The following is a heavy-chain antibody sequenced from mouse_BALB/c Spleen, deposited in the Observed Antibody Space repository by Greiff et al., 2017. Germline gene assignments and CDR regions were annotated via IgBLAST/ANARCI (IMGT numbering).Heavy chain of an antibody. CDR3: ARDNDYDPYYYAMDY. Sequence: VMLVESGPGLVAPSQSLSITCTVSGFSLTSYGVHWVRQPPGKGLEWLGVIWAGGSTNYNSALMSRLSISKDNSKSQVFLKMNSLQTDDTAMYYCARDNDYDPYYYAMDYWGQGTSVTVSS. J-gene: IGHJ4*01. D-gene: IGHD2-4*01. CDR1: GFSLTSYG. V-gene: IGHV2-9*02. CDR2: IWAGGST.